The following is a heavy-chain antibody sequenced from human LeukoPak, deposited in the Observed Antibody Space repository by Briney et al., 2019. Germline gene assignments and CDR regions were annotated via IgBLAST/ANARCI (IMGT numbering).Heavy chain of an antibody. Sequence: GGSLRLSCAASGFTFSSYSMNWVRQAPGKGLEWVSHITASGTAMFYADSVKGRFTISRDNAKNSLYLQMNSLRDEDTAVYYCAKGLTNLGDDWGQGTLVTVSS. CDR2: ITASGTAM. V-gene: IGHV3-48*02. CDR3: AKGLTNLGDD. J-gene: IGHJ4*02. CDR1: GFTFSSYS. D-gene: IGHD3-9*01.